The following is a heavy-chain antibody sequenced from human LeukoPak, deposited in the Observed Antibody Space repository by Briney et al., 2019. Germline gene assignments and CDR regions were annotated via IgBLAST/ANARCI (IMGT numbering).Heavy chain of an antibody. Sequence: PGGSLRLSCAASGFTFSNYAMSWVRQAPGKGLEWVSGINWNGGSTGYADSVKGRFTISRDNAKNSLYLQMNSLRAEDTALYYCARDRNGGNTYYFDYWGQGTLVTVSS. V-gene: IGHV3-20*04. CDR2: INWNGGST. J-gene: IGHJ4*02. CDR1: GFTFSNYA. D-gene: IGHD4-23*01. CDR3: ARDRNGGNTYYFDY.